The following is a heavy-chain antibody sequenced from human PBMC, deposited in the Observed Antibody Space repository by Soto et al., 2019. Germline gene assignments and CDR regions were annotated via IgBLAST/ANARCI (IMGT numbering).Heavy chain of an antibody. CDR3: ARARDYYDSSGYYYDY. D-gene: IGHD3-22*01. V-gene: IGHV1-2*04. J-gene: IGHJ4*02. Sequence: ASVKVSCKASGYTFTGYYMHWVRQAPGQGLEWMGWINPNSGGTNYAQKFQGWVTMTRDTSISTAYMELSRLRSDDTAVYYCARARDYYDSSGYYYDYWGQGTLVTVSS. CDR2: INPNSGGT. CDR1: GYTFTGYY.